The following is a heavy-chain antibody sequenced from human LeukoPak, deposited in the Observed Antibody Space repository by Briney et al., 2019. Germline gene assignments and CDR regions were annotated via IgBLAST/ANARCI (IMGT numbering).Heavy chain of an antibody. CDR2: ISGSGGST. V-gene: IGHV3-23*01. D-gene: IGHD6-19*01. CDR1: GFSFSTYA. Sequence: GGSLRLSCAASGFSFSTYAMTWVRQAPGKGLEWVSAISGSGGSTYYADSVKGRFTISRDNSKHTLYLQMNSLRAEDTAVYYCAKPIAVAEDDYWGQGTLVTVSS. J-gene: IGHJ4*02. CDR3: AKPIAVAEDDY.